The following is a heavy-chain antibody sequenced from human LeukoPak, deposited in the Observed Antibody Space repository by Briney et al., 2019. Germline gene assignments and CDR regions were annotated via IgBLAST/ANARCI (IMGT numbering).Heavy chain of an antibody. Sequence: ASVKVSCKASGYPFTGSYMHWVRQAPGQGLEWMGWINPNSGGTNYAQKFQGRVTMTRDTSISTAYMELSRLRSDDTAVYYCARDYQNSWYEIFSFDYWGQGTLVTVSS. D-gene: IGHD6-13*01. CDR3: ARDYQNSWYEIFSFDY. CDR2: INPNSGGT. V-gene: IGHV1-2*02. CDR1: GYPFTGSY. J-gene: IGHJ4*02.